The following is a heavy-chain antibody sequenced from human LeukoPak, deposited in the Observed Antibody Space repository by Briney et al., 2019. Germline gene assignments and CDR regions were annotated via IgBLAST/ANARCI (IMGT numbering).Heavy chain of an antibody. CDR2: INHSGST. V-gene: IGHV4-34*01. J-gene: IGHJ4*02. Sequence: SETLSLTCAVYGGSFSGYYWSWIRQPPGKGLEWIGEINHSGSTNYNPSLKSRVTISVDTSKNQFSLKLSSVTAADTAVYYCARDDSLGYIDYWGQGALVTVSS. CDR1: GGSFSGYY. CDR3: ARDDSLGYIDY. D-gene: IGHD3-22*01.